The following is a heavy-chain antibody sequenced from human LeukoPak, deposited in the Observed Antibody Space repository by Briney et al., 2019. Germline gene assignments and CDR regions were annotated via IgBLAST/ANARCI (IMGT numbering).Heavy chain of an antibody. J-gene: IGHJ3*02. CDR3: ARGRSSSWYHRFAFDI. CDR1: GGSFSGYY. V-gene: IGHV4-34*01. CDR2: INHSGST. Sequence: SETLSLTCAVYGGSFSGYYWSWIRQPPGKGLGWIEEINHSGSTNYNPSLKSRVTISGETSKNKFSLKLSSVTAADTAVYYCARGRSSSWYHRFAFDIWGQGTMVTVSS. D-gene: IGHD6-13*01.